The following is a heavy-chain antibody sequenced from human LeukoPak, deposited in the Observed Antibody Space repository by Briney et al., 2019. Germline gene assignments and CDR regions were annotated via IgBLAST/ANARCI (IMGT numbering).Heavy chain of an antibody. D-gene: IGHD3-22*01. Sequence: SQTLSLTCTVSGGSISSGSYYWSWIRQPAGKGLEWIGRIYTSGSTNYNPSLKSRVTISVDTSKNQFSLKLSSVTAADTAVYYCARDPHRGYDSPYDAFDIWGQGTMVTVSS. CDR1: GGSISSGSYY. J-gene: IGHJ3*02. V-gene: IGHV4-61*02. CDR2: IYTSGST. CDR3: ARDPHRGYDSPYDAFDI.